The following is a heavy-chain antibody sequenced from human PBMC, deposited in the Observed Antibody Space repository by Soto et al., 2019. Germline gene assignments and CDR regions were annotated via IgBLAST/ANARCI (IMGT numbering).Heavy chain of an antibody. V-gene: IGHV4-39*01. Sequence: SETLSLTCTVSGGSITSSSYYWGWIRQPPGEGLEWIGGIYYSGRSYYNPSLKSRVTMSVDTSKNQFSLTLNSVTAADAAVYYCARQRTTVVTQAYFDHWGQGTLVTVSS. D-gene: IGHD4-17*01. CDR1: GGSITSSSYY. J-gene: IGHJ4*02. CDR3: ARQRTTVVTQAYFDH. CDR2: IYYSGRS.